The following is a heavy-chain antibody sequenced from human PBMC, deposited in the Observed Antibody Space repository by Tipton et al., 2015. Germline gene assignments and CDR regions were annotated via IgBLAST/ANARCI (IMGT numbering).Heavy chain of an antibody. CDR3: TKSRPRYLQWPIGDS. V-gene: IGHV3-43*01. Sequence: SLRLSCAASGLTFHNYTVHWVRQGPGKGLEWVSLISWDGGFSHYIDSVKGRFTISRDNTKNSLYLQMNSLRPDDTAVCYCTKSRPRYLQWPIGDSWGRGTLVTVSS. CDR1: GLTFHNYT. CDR2: ISWDGGFS. J-gene: IGHJ4*02. D-gene: IGHD6-19*01.